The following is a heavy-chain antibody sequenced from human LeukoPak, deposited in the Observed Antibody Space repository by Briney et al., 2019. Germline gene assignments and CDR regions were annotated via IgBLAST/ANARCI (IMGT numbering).Heavy chain of an antibody. CDR2: INPNSGGT. V-gene: IGHV1-2*02. D-gene: IGHD3-10*01. CDR1: GYTFTGYY. J-gene: IGHJ4*02. Sequence: ASVKVSCKASGYTFTGYYMHWVRQAPGQGLEWMGWINPNSGGTNYAQKFQGRVTMTTDTSTSTAYMELRSLRSDDTAVYYCARDRPYGSGSYYNVVGYWGQGTLVTVSS. CDR3: ARDRPYGSGSYYNVVGY.